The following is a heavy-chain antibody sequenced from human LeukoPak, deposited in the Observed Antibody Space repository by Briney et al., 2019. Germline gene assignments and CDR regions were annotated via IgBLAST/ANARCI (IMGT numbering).Heavy chain of an antibody. V-gene: IGHV1-8*01. J-gene: IGHJ6*02. CDR2: MNPNSGNT. CDR1: GYTFTSYD. D-gene: IGHD6-13*01. CDR3: AVSGYFGPSRSWGSSWYLGYYYYGMDV. Sequence: ASVKVSCKASGYTFTSYDINWVRQATGQGLEWMGWMNPNSGNTGYAQKFQGRVTMNRNTSISTAYMELSSLRSEDTAVYYCAVSGYFGPSRSWGSSWYLGYYYYGMDVWGQGTTVTVSS.